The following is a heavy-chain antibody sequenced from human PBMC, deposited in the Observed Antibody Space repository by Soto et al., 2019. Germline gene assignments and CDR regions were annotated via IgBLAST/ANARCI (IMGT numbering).Heavy chain of an antibody. CDR1: GFTFSSYG. CDR3: ARDPRPEGSGYDFVNY. Sequence: PGGSLRLSCAASGFTFSSYGMHWVRQAPGKGLEWVAVIWYDGSNKYYADSVKGRFTISRDNSKNTLYLQMNSLRAEDTAVYYCARDPRPEGSGYDFVNYWGQGTLVTVSS. V-gene: IGHV3-33*01. J-gene: IGHJ4*02. CDR2: IWYDGSNK. D-gene: IGHD5-12*01.